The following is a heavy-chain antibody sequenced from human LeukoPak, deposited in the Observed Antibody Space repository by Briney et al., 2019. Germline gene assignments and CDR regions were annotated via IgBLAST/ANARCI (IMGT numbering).Heavy chain of an antibody. V-gene: IGHV3-21*01. J-gene: IGHJ4*02. D-gene: IGHD4-17*01. Sequence: GGSLRLSCAASGSTFSSYGMNWVRQAPGKGLEWVSSITSTSSYINYVDSVKGRLTISRDNAKNSVFLQMNSLRAEDTAVYYCARAVGGDNDLWGQGTLVTVSS. CDR2: ITSTSSYI. CDR1: GSTFSSYG. CDR3: ARAVGGDNDL.